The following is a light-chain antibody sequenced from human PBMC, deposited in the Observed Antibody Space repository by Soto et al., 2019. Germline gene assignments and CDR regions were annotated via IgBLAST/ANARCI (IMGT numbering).Light chain of an antibody. V-gene: IGKV1-39*01. J-gene: IGKJ4*01. CDR2: AAS. Sequence: DIQGTQSPSSLSASVGYRGTIAGPSIQTISYDATWYQEKPGKAPKLLIYAASSLQSGVPLRLSGSGYGKDFNLTITSLQPEDFATYYRQKSYTTPPTFGGGTKVDIK. CDR1: QTISYD. CDR3: QKSYTTPPT.